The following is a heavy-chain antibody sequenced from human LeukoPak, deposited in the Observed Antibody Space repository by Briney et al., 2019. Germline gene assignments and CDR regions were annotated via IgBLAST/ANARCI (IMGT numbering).Heavy chain of an antibody. Sequence: SVKVSCKASGFTFTSSAVQWVRQARGQRLEWIGWIVVGSGNTNYAQKFQEGVTITRDMSTSTAYMELSSLRSEDTAVYYCAAVIYYDSSGYDDAFDIWGQGTMVTVSS. CDR1: GFTFTSSA. CDR2: IVVGSGNT. CDR3: AAVIYYDSSGYDDAFDI. J-gene: IGHJ3*02. V-gene: IGHV1-58*01. D-gene: IGHD3-22*01.